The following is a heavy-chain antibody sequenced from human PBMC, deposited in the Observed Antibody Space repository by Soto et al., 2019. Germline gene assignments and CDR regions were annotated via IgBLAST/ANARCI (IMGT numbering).Heavy chain of an antibody. D-gene: IGHD2-15*01. CDR2: IIPIFGTA. CDR1: GGTFSSYA. V-gene: IGHV1-69*13. J-gene: IGHJ5*02. Sequence: SVKVSCKASGGTFSSYAISWVRQAPGQGLEWMGGIIPIFGTANYAQKFQGRVTITADESTSTAYMELSSLRSEDTAVYYCARSPQYCSGGTRYLSWFDPWGQGTLVTVSS. CDR3: ARSPQYCSGGTRYLSWFDP.